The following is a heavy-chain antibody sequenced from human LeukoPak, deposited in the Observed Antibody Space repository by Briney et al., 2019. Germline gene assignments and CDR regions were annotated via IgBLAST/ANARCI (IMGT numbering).Heavy chain of an antibody. J-gene: IGHJ6*02. CDR2: IYYSGST. V-gene: IGHV4-31*03. CDR3: ARDTPEDTAMVTNYYYSMDV. CDR1: GGSISSGGYY. Sequence: PSDTLSLTCTVSGGSISSGGYYWSWIRQHPGKGLEWIGYIYYSGSTYYNPSLKSRVTILVDTSKNQFSLKLSSVTAADTAVYYCARDTPEDTAMVTNYYYSMDVWGQGTTVTVSS. D-gene: IGHD5-18*01.